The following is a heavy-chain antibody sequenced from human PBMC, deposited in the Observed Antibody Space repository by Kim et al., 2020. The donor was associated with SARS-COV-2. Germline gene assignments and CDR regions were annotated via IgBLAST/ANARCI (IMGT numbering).Heavy chain of an antibody. J-gene: IGHJ6*02. CDR3: ARGVMEQWLANDSSYLDV. V-gene: IGHV4-59*09. Sequence: KSRLTISVDTSKNQFSLKLSSVTAADTAVYYCARGVMEQWLANDSSYLDVWGQGTTVTVSS. D-gene: IGHD6-19*01.